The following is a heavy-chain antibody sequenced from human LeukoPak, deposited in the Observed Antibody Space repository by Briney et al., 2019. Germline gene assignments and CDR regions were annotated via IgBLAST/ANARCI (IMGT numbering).Heavy chain of an antibody. D-gene: IGHD2-15*01. CDR1: GYTFTSYA. Sequence: AASVTVSFKASGYTFTSYAMNWVRQAPGQGLEWMGWINTNAGNPTYAQGFTGRFVFSFDTSVSTAYLQISSLKAEGTDVYYCARDPLGYCSGGSCYADYGEPNAEADNDCWGQGTLVTVSS. CDR2: INTNAGNP. J-gene: IGHJ4*02. V-gene: IGHV7-4-1*02. CDR3: ARDPLGYCSGGSCYADYGEPNAEADNDC.